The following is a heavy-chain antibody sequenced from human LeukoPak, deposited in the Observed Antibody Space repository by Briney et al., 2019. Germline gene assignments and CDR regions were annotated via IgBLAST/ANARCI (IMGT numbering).Heavy chain of an antibody. D-gene: IGHD3-3*01. J-gene: IGHJ3*02. CDR1: GGSISSSSYY. CDR2: IYYSGST. CDR3: ARQIDSAITIFGVVIITAFDI. Sequence: SETLSLTCTVSGGSISSSSYYWGWLRPPPGKGLEWIGCIYYSGSTYYYPSLKSRVTISVDTSKNQFSLKLSSVTAADTAVYYCARQIDSAITIFGVVIITAFDIWGQGTMVTVSS. V-gene: IGHV4-39*01.